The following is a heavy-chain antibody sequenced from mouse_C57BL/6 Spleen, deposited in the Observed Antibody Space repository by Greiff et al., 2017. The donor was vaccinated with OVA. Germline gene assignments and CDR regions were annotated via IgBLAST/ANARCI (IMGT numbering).Heavy chain of an antibody. V-gene: IGHV1-15*01. CDR2: IDPETGGT. CDR1: GYTFTDYE. D-gene: IGHD2-4*01. Sequence: VKLQESGAELVRPGASVTLSCKASGYTFTDYEMHWVKQTPVHGLEWIGAIDPETGGTAYNQKFKGKAILTADKSSSTAYMELRSLTSEDSAVYYCTLRDYDASFDYWGQGTTLTVSS. J-gene: IGHJ2*01. CDR3: TLRDYDASFDY.